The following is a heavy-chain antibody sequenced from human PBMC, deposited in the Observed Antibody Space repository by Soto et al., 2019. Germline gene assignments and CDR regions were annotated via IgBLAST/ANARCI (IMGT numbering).Heavy chain of an antibody. J-gene: IGHJ4*02. CDR3: TRPGNWNDADFDY. Sequence: GGSLRLSCAASGFTFSGSAMHWVRQASGKGLEWVGRIRSKANSYATAYAASVKGRLTISRDDSKNTAYLQMNSLKTEDTAVYYCTRPGNWNDADFDYWGQGTLVTVSS. V-gene: IGHV3-73*01. D-gene: IGHD1-20*01. CDR2: IRSKANSYAT. CDR1: GFTFSGSA.